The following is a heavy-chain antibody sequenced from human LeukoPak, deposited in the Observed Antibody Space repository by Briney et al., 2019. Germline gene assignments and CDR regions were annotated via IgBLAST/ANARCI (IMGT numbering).Heavy chain of an antibody. CDR1: GGSISSGGYS. CDR3: AGGGHIGYGMDV. J-gene: IGHJ6*02. CDR2: IYHSGST. Sequence: SQTLSLTCAVPGGSISSGGYSWSWIRQPPGKGLEWIGYIYHSGSTYYNPSLKSRVTISVDRSKNQFSLKLSSVTAADTAVYYCAGGGHIGYGMDVWGQGTTVTVSS. V-gene: IGHV4-30-2*01.